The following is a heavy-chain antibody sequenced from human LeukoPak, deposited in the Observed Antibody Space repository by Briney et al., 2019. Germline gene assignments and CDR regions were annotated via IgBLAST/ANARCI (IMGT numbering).Heavy chain of an antibody. CDR1: GGSISSGSYY. V-gene: IGHV4-61*01. CDR2: IYYSGST. J-gene: IGHJ4*02. D-gene: IGHD3-10*01. CDR3: ARDFYGSGSPTPGY. Sequence: PSETLSLTCTVSGGSISSGSYYWSWIRQPPGKGLEWIGYIYYSGSTNYNPSLKSRVTISVDTSKNQFSLKLSSVTAADTAVYYCARDFYGSGSPTPGYWGQGTLVTVSS.